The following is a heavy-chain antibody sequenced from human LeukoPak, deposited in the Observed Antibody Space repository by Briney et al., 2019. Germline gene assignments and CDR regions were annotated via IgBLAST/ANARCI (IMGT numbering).Heavy chain of an antibody. CDR3: AFGISYSTYEY. CDR2: IYPGDSDT. CDR1: GYSFTSYW. Sequence: GESLKISFKGSGYSFTSYWIGWVRQMPGKGLGWMGIIYPGDSDTRYSPSLQGQVTISADKSIRTAYLQWSSLKASDTAMYYCAFGISYSTYEYWGQGTLVTVSS. V-gene: IGHV5-51*01. D-gene: IGHD1-26*01. J-gene: IGHJ4*02.